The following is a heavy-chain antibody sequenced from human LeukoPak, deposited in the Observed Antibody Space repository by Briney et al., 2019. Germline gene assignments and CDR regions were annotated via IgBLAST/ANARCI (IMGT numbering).Heavy chain of an antibody. CDR1: GFTFSSYA. V-gene: IGHV3-30-3*01. J-gene: IGHJ3*02. CDR2: ISYDGSNK. D-gene: IGHD3-22*01. CDR3: ARVTIDSSGYYYEAAFDI. Sequence: GGSLRLSCAASGFTFSSYAMHWVRQAPGKGLEWVAVISYDGSNKYYADSVKGRFTISRDNSKNTLYLQMNSLRAEDTAVYYCARVTIDSSGYYYEAAFDIWGQGTMVTVSS.